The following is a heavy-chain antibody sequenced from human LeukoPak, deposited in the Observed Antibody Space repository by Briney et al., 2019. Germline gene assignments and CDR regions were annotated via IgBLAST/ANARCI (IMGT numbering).Heavy chain of an antibody. J-gene: IGHJ4*02. CDR3: AREITYYYDSSGYYEDY. D-gene: IGHD3-22*01. V-gene: IGHV3-30*04. Sequence: GGSLRLSCAASGFTFSSYAMHWVRQAPGKGLEWVALISYDGSNKYYADSVKGRFTISRDNSKNTLYLQMNSLRAEDTAVYYCAREITYYYDSSGYYEDYWGQGTLVTVSS. CDR1: GFTFSSYA. CDR2: ISYDGSNK.